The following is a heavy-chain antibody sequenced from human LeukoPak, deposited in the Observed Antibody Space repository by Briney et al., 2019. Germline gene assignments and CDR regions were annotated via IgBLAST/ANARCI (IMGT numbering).Heavy chain of an antibody. CDR3: ARDRAGGLRFVEWLSAFDY. J-gene: IGHJ4*02. V-gene: IGHV4-4*02. CDR2: IYHSGST. Sequence: PSETLSLTCVVSGCLISSRNWWSWVRQTPGKGLEWSGEIYHSGSTNYNPSLKSRVPFSVDTSKNQFSLKLSSVTAADTAVYYCARDRAGGLRFVEWLSAFDYWGQGTLVTVSS. CDR1: GCLISSRNW. D-gene: IGHD3-3*01.